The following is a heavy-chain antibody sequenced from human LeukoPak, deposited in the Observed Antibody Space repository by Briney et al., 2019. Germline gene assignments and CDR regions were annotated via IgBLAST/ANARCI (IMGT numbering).Heavy chain of an antibody. CDR2: MYYSGST. Sequence: SETLSLTCTVSGGSISSYYWSWIRQPPGKGLEWIGYMYYSGSTNYNPSLKSRVTISVDMSKNQFSLKLSSVTAADTAVYHCARELRNFDYWGQGTLVTVTS. J-gene: IGHJ4*02. CDR3: ARELRNFDY. D-gene: IGHD4-17*01. V-gene: IGHV4-59*12. CDR1: GGSISSYY.